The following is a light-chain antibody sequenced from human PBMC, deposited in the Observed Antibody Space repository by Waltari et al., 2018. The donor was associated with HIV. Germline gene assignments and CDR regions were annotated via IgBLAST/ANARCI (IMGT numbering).Light chain of an antibody. Sequence: QSSLTQPRSVSGSPGQSVTISCSGTSSDLGSYNYVSWYQQHPGKAPKVMIYDVSKRPSGVTDLFAGSKSGKTASLTISGLQAEDEADYYCCSYAGMYTWVFGGGTKLTVL. CDR3: CSYAGMYTWV. CDR1: SSDLGSYNY. V-gene: IGLV2-11*01. CDR2: DVS. J-gene: IGLJ3*02.